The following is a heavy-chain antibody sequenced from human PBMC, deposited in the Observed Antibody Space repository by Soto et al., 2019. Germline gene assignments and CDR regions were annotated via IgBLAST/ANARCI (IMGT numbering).Heavy chain of an antibody. V-gene: IGHV4-4*07. CDR3: ARVGPNSNEADHYYSGLDV. CDR2: IYSSGSSGIT. D-gene: IGHD1-20*01. J-gene: IGHJ6*02. Sequence: SETLSLTCTVSGGSISGYYWSWIRQPAGKGLEWIGRIYSSGSSGITNYNPSLKSRVTMSVDTSKNQLSLKVDSVTAADTAVYYCARVGPNSNEADHYYSGLDVWGQGTTVTVSS. CDR1: GGSISGYY.